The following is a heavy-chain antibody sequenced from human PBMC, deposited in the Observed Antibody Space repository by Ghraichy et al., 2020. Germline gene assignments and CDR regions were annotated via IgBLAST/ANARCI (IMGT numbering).Heavy chain of an antibody. CDR1: GFTFSSYA. CDR3: VKEEGGNSAALLDY. V-gene: IGHV3-64D*06. Sequence: GESLNISCSASGFTFSSYAMHWVRQAPGKGLEYVSAISSNGGSTYYADSVKGRFTISRDNSKNTLYLQMSSLRAEDTAVYYCVKEEGGNSAALLDYWGQGTLVTVSS. D-gene: IGHD4-23*01. CDR2: ISSNGGST. J-gene: IGHJ4*02.